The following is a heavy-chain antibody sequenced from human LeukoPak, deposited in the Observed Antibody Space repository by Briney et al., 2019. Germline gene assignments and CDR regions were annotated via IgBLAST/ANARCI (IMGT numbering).Heavy chain of an antibody. CDR2: ISPNSGGT. D-gene: IGHD6-19*01. CDR1: GYTFTGYY. CDR3: ARLEGYSSGWFDY. J-gene: IGHJ4*02. V-gene: IGHV1-2*02. Sequence: ASVKVSCKASGYTFTGYYIHWVRQAPGQGLEWMGWISPNSGGTNYAQKFQGRVTMTRDMSISTAYMELSRLRSDDTAVYYCARLEGYSSGWFDYWGQGTLVTVSS.